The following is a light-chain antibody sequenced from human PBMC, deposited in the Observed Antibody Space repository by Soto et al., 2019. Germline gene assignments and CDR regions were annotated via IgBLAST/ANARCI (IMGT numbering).Light chain of an antibody. J-gene: IGLJ7*01. V-gene: IGLV4-69*01. Sequence: QPVLTQSPSASASLGASVKLTCTLSSGHSNYAIAWHQQQPEKGPRYLMKVNSGGSHIKGDGIPDRFSGSSSGAERYLFISRLQSEDEADYYCQTWGTGIAIFVFGGGTQLTVL. CDR3: QTWGTGIAIFV. CDR1: SGHSNYA. CDR2: VNSGGSH.